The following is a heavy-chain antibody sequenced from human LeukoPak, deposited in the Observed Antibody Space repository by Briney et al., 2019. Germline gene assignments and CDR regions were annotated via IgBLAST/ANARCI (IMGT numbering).Heavy chain of an antibody. Sequence: SETLSLTCAVYGGSFSGYYWSWIRQPPGKGLEWIGYIYFSGSTNYNPSLKSRVTMSVDTSKNQFSLKLSSVTAADTAVYYCAKGNNWLDYWGQGTLVSVSS. V-gene: IGHV4-59*01. CDR1: GGSFSGYY. J-gene: IGHJ4*02. D-gene: IGHD1-1*01. CDR3: AKGNNWLDY. CDR2: IYFSGST.